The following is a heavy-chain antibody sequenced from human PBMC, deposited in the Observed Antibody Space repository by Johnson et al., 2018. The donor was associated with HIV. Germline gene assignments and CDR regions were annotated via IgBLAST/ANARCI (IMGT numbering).Heavy chain of an antibody. V-gene: IGHV3-9*01. D-gene: IGHD3-16*01. CDR2: ISWNSGSI. CDR1: GFNFDDYA. J-gene: IGHJ3*02. Sequence: VESGGVVVQPGGSLRLSCAASGFNFDDYAMHWVRQAPGKGLEWVSGISWNSGSIGYADSVKGRFTISRDNAKNSLYLQMNSLRAEDTALYYCARDRGYVWGVTGDASDIWGQGTMVTVSS. CDR3: ARDRGYVWGVTGDASDI.